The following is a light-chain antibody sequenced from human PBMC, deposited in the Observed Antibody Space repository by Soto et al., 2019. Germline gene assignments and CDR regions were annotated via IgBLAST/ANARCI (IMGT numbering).Light chain of an antibody. CDR3: QQYNSYSWT. Sequence: DIQMTQSPSTLSASVGDRVTITCRASQSISNWLAWYQQKPGKAPNLLIYRASSLESGVPSRFSGSGSGTEFTLTISSLQPDDFATYYCQQYNSYSWTLGQWTKVEIK. J-gene: IGKJ1*01. V-gene: IGKV1-5*03. CDR2: RAS. CDR1: QSISNW.